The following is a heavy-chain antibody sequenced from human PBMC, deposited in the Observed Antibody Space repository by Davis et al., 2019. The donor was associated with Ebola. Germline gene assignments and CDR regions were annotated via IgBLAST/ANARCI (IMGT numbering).Heavy chain of an antibody. CDR2: IRSKANSYAT. CDR3: TSTLDGDYVDY. Sequence: LSLTCAASGFTFSGSAMHWVRQASGKGLEWVGRIRSKANSYATAHAASVKGRFTISRDDSKNTAYLQMNSLKTEDTAVYYCTSTLDGDYVDYWGQGTLVTVSS. D-gene: IGHD4-17*01. J-gene: IGHJ4*02. CDR1: GFTFSGSA. V-gene: IGHV3-73*01.